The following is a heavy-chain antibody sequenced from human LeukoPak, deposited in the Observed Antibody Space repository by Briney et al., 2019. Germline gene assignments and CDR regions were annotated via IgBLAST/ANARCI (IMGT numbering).Heavy chain of an antibody. Sequence: SETLSLTCSVSGGSISTYYWSWIRQPPGKGLEWIGYIYDSGTTNYNPSLNSRVTMSVDTSKNQLSLQLTSVTAADTAVYYCTKATQWLAFDYWGRGTLVTVSS. J-gene: IGHJ4*02. CDR2: IYDSGTT. CDR1: GGSISTYY. CDR3: TKATQWLAFDY. V-gene: IGHV4-59*01. D-gene: IGHD6-19*01.